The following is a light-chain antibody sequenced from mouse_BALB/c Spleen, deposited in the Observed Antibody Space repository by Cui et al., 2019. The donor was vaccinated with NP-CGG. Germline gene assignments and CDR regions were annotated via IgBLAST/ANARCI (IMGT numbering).Light chain of an antibody. V-gene: IGLV1*01. J-gene: IGLJ1*01. CDR1: TGTATTSNY. CDR3: ALWYSNHWV. Sequence: QAVVTQESALATSPGVTVTLTCSSSTGTATTSNYANWVQEKPDHLFTGLIGGTNNRAPSVPARFSGSLIGDKAALTITGAQTEDEAIYFCALWYSNHWVFGGGTKLTVL. CDR2: GTN.